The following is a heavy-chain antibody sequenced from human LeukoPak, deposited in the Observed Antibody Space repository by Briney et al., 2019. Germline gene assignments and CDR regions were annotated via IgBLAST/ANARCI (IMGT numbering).Heavy chain of an antibody. CDR3: ARGGANYYDSSGFQH. CDR2: IYYSGST. D-gene: IGHD3-22*01. CDR1: GGSISTYY. Sequence: PSETLSLTCTVSGGSISTYYWNWIRQPPGKGLEWIGYIYYSGSTNYNPSLKSRVTLSLDTSKNHFSLKLSSVTAADTAVYYCARGGANYYDSSGFQHWGQGTLVTVSS. J-gene: IGHJ1*01. V-gene: IGHV4-59*01.